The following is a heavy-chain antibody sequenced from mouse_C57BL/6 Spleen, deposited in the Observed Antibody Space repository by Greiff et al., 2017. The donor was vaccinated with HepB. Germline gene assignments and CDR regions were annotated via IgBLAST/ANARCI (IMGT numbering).Heavy chain of an antibody. Sequence: VQLQESGPELVKPGASVKISCKASGYAFRSSWMNWVKQRPGKGLEWIGRIYPGDGDTNYNGKFKGKATLTADKSSSTAYMQLSSLSSEDSAVYFCAREEDYYGSSYGFACWGQGTLVTVSA. J-gene: IGHJ3*01. D-gene: IGHD1-1*01. V-gene: IGHV1-82*01. CDR3: AREEDYYGSSYGFAC. CDR1: GYAFRSSW. CDR2: IYPGDGDT.